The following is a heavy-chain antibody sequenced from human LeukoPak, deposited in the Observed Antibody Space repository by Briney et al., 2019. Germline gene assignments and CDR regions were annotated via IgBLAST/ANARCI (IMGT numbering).Heavy chain of an antibody. CDR3: ASLSTAVVTSYYFDY. CDR2: ISSSSSYI. CDR1: GFTFNTFN. J-gene: IGHJ4*02. V-gene: IGHV3-21*01. Sequence: PGGSLRLSCAASGFTFNTFNMNWVRQAPGKGLEWVSSISSSSSYIYYADSVKGRFTISRDNAKNSLYLQMNSLRAEDTAVYYCASLSTAVVTSYYFDYWGQGTLVTVSS. D-gene: IGHD4-23*01.